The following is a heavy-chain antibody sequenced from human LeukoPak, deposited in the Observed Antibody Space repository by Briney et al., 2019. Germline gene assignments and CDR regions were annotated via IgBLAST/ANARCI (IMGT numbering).Heavy chain of an antibody. Sequence: GGSLRLSCATSELTFSNYAMTWVRQAPGKGLEWVSAISGSTVSTYYADSVKGRFIISRDNSKNTLYLRMNSLRAEDTAVYYCAKASRWYYFDCWGQGTLVTVSS. V-gene: IGHV3-23*01. CDR3: AKASRWYYFDC. J-gene: IGHJ4*02. CDR2: ISGSTVST. CDR1: ELTFSNYA. D-gene: IGHD6-13*01.